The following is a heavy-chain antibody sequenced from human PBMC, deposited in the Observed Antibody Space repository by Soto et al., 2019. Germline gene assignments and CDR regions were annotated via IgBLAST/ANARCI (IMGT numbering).Heavy chain of an antibody. CDR3: ARDAGYSSSYNNWFDP. CDR2: IYYSGST. Sequence: SETLSLTWTVSGGSVSSGSYYWIWIRQPPGKGLEWIGYIYYSGSTNYNPSLKSRVTISVDTSKNQFSLKLSSVTAADTAVYYCARDAGYSSSYNNWFDPWGQGTLVTVSS. CDR1: GGSVSSGSYY. V-gene: IGHV4-61*01. J-gene: IGHJ5*02. D-gene: IGHD6-13*01.